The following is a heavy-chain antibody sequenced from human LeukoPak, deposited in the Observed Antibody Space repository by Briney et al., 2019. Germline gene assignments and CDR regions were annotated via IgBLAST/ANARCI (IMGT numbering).Heavy chain of an antibody. CDR3: TGGSDY. J-gene: IGHJ4*02. V-gene: IGHV3-73*01. Sequence: GGSLKLSCAASGFTFSDSAIQWVRQAPGKGLEWVGRIRSKVNSYATAYAESVKGRFIFSRDDSKNTAYLQMNSLKTEDTATYYCTGGSDYWGQGTLVTVSS. CDR1: GFTFSDSA. D-gene: IGHD2-15*01. CDR2: IRSKVNSYAT.